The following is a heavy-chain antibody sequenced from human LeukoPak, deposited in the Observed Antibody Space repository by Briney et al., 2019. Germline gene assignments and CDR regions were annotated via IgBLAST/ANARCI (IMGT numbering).Heavy chain of an antibody. J-gene: IGHJ4*02. CDR2: ISGSGDSA. CDR3: AKAVSAYYFDY. Sequence: GGSLRLSCAASGFTFSSYAMSWVRQAPGKGLEWVSGISGSGDSAFYPDSEKGRFTISRDNSKNTLYLQMNSLRTEDTAVYYCAKAVSAYYFDYWGQGTLVTVSS. D-gene: IGHD6-19*01. CDR1: GFTFSSYA. V-gene: IGHV3-23*01.